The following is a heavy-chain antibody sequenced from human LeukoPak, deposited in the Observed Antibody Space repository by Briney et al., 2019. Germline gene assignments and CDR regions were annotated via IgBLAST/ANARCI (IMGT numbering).Heavy chain of an antibody. CDR2: INPNSGGT. CDR3: ARDYEPGPENSYDSSDRDY. D-gene: IGHD3-22*01. CDR1: GYTFTGYY. J-gene: IGHJ4*02. V-gene: IGHV1-2*02. Sequence: ASVKVSCKASGYTFTGYYMHWVRQAPGQGVEGMGWINPNSGGTNYAQKFQVRVTMTRDTSISTAYMELSTLRSDDTAVYYCARDYEPGPENSYDSSDRDYWGQGTLVTVSS.